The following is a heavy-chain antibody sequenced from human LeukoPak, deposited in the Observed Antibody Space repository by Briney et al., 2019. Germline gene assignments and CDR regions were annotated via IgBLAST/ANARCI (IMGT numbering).Heavy chain of an antibody. Sequence: GGSLRLSCAASGFTFSSYAMSWVRQAPGKGLEWVSAISGIGGSTYYADSVKGRFTISRDNSKNTLYLQMNSLRAEDTAVYYCAKKYCSSTSCYAYYYYGMDVWGQGTTVTVSS. CDR1: GFTFSSYA. J-gene: IGHJ6*02. V-gene: IGHV3-23*01. CDR3: AKKYCSSTSCYAYYYYGMDV. CDR2: ISGIGGST. D-gene: IGHD2-2*01.